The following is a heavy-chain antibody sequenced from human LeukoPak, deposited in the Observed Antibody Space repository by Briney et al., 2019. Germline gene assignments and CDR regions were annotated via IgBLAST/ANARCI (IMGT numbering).Heavy chain of an antibody. CDR2: IYYSGTT. J-gene: IGHJ4*02. Sequence: PSETLSLTCSVSGGSISSSSYYWGWIRQPPGKGLEWIGTIYYSGTTYYSPSLKSRVTMSIDTSKNQFSLKLGSVTAADTAVYYCARHSEYYSGSGSASGYFDYWGQGTLVTVSS. V-gene: IGHV4-39*01. CDR3: ARHSEYYSGSGSASGYFDY. D-gene: IGHD3-10*01. CDR1: GGSISSSSYY.